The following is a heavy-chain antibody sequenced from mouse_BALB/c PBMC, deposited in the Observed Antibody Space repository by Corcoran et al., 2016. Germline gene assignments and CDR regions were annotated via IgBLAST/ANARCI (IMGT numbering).Heavy chain of an antibody. J-gene: IGHJ1*01. CDR3: ARWDWYFDV. V-gene: IGHV14-3*02. Sequence: VQLQQSGAEVVKPGDSVKLSCTASGFNIKDPYMHWVKQRPEQGLEWIGRIDPANGNTKYDQKFQGMATITADTSSNTAYLQLSSLTSEDTAVYYCARWDWYFDVWGAGTTVTVSS. CDR2: IDPANGNT. CDR1: GFNIKDPY.